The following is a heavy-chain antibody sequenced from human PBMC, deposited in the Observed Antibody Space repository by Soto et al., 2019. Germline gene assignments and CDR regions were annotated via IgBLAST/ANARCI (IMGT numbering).Heavy chain of an antibody. J-gene: IGHJ4*02. CDR1: GFTFGPFW. V-gene: IGHV3-74*01. CDR3: ARDGGRGSGSYYVFDY. CDR2: INSDGSTI. D-gene: IGHD3-10*01. Sequence: PGGSLRLSCAASGFTFGPFWMHWVRQAPGKGLVWLSHINSDGSTIVYADSVKGRFTISRDNSKNTLYLQMNSLRAEDTAVYYCARDGGRGSGSYYVFDYWGQGTLVTVSS.